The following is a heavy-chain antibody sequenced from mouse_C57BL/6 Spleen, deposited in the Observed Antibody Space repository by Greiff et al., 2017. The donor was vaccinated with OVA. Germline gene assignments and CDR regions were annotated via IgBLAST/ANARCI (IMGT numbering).Heavy chain of an antibody. CDR1: GYTFTSYG. CDR3: ARWAITTVVANAMDY. V-gene: IGHV1-81*01. CDR2: IYPRSGNT. D-gene: IGHD1-1*01. J-gene: IGHJ4*01. Sequence: QVQLQQSGAELARPGASVKLSCKASGYTFTSYGISWVKQRTGQGLEWIGEIYPRSGNTSYNEKFKGKATLTADKSSSTAYMELRSLTSEDSAVYFCARWAITTVVANAMDYWGQGTSVTVSS.